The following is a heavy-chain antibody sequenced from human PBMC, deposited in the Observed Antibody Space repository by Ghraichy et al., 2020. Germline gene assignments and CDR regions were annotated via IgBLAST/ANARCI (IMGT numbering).Heavy chain of an antibody. J-gene: IGHJ5*02. CDR3: ASHWRPGYSGSWRSANCFYP. CDR2: TYYTGSS. Sequence: LEWIGTTYYTGSSFYNPSLKIRGTISVDRSSNQFSLKVNSVTAADTVVYYCASHWRPGYSGSWRSANCFYPWGQGTLVTVSS. V-gene: IGHV4-39*01. D-gene: IGHD6-13*01.